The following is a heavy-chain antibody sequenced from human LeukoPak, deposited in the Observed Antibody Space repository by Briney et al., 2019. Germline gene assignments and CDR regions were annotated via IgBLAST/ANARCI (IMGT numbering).Heavy chain of an antibody. CDR2: ISGSGGST. Sequence: GGSLRLSCAASGFTFSSYAMSWVRQAPGKGLEWVSAISGSGGSTYYADSVKGRFTISRDNFKNTLYLQMNSLRAEDTAVYYCAKGALSMIVVVTWSDYWGQGTLVTVSS. D-gene: IGHD3-22*01. CDR1: GFTFSSYA. V-gene: IGHV3-23*01. J-gene: IGHJ4*02. CDR3: AKGALSMIVVVTWSDY.